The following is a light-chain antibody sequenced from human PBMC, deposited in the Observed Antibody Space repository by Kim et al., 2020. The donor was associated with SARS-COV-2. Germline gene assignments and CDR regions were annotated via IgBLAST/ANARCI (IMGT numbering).Light chain of an antibody. CDR1: QGVSNY. V-gene: IGKV1-9*01. J-gene: IGKJ1*01. Sequence: ASVGDRVNSTCQASQGVSNYLAWYQQKPGKAPKLMIYGASTLQSGVQSRLSGSGSGTDFTLTISSLQPEDFATYSCHQFNTYPRSFGQGTKVDIK. CDR2: GAS. CDR3: HQFNTYPRS.